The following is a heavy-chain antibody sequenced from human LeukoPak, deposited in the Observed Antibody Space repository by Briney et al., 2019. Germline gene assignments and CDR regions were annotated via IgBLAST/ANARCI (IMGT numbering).Heavy chain of an antibody. D-gene: IGHD4-23*01. V-gene: IGHV3-23*01. CDR3: AKRVQGNTGPFHC. CDR2: ISGRGDNT. CDR1: GFTFSGYA. Sequence: GGSLRLSCAAFGFTFSGYAMSWVRQAPGKGLEWVSGISGRGDNTYYADSVKGRFTISRDSSKNTLRLQMNSLRDEDTAVYYCAKRVQGNTGPFHCWGQGTLASVSS. J-gene: IGHJ4*02.